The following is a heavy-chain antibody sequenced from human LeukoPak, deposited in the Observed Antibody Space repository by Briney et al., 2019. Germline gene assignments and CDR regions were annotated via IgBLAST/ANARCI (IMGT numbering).Heavy chain of an antibody. CDR1: GGSISSGGYS. CDR3: ARTYYDFWSGYFDWFDP. Sequence: SETLSLTCAVPGGSISSGGYSWSWIRQPPGKGLEWIGYIYHSGSTYYNPSLKSRVTISVDRSKNQFSLKLSSVTAADTAVYYCARTYYDFWSGYFDWFDPWGQGTLVTVSS. CDR2: IYHSGST. V-gene: IGHV4-30-2*01. J-gene: IGHJ5*02. D-gene: IGHD3-3*01.